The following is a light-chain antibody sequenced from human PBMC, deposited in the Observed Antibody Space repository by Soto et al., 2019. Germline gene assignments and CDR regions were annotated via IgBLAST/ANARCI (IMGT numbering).Light chain of an antibody. CDR2: DNN. J-gene: IGLJ3*02. V-gene: IGLV1-51*01. Sequence: QSVLTQPPSVSAAPGQKVTISCSGSSSNIGNNYVSWYQQIPGTAPKLLTYDNNVRPSGIPDRFSGSKSGTSATLGITGLQTGDEADYYCGTWDSSLTAGVFGGGTKLTVL. CDR1: SSNIGNNY. CDR3: GTWDSSLTAGV.